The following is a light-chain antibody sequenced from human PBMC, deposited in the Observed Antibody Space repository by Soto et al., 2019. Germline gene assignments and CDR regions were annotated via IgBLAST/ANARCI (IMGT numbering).Light chain of an antibody. Sequence: QAVVTKPPSVSGAPGQRVTISCTGSSSNIGAGYDVHWYQQLPGTAPKLLIYGNSNRPSGVPDRFSGSKSGTSASLAITGLQAEDEADYYCQSYDSSLSGPVFGGGTKLTVL. CDR3: QSYDSSLSGPV. CDR2: GNS. V-gene: IGLV1-40*01. J-gene: IGLJ2*01. CDR1: SSNIGAGYD.